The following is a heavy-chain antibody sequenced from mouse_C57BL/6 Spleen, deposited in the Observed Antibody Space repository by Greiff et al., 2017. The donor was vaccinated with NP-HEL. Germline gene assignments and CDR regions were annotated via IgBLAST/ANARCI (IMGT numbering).Heavy chain of an antibody. CDR3: TVYYGSKGYYFDY. D-gene: IGHD1-1*01. CDR1: GFSFNTYA. CDR2: IRSKSNNYAT. V-gene: IGHV10-1*01. Sequence: VQLKESGGGLVQPKGSLKLSCAASGFSFNTYAMNWVRQAPGKGLEWVARIRSKSNNYATYYADSVKDRFTISRDDSESMLYLQMNNLKTEDTAMYYCTVYYGSKGYYFDYWGQGTTLTVSS. J-gene: IGHJ2*01.